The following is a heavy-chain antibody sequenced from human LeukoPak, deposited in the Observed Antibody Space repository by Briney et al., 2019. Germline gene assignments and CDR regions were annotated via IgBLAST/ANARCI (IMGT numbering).Heavy chain of an antibody. CDR2: ISGGGNNA. J-gene: IGHJ4*02. CDR1: GFTFSSYA. Sequence: GGSLRLSCAASGFTFSSYAVSWVRQAPGKGLEWVSTISGGGNNACYADSVKGRFSISRDNSRNTLFLQMNSLRAEDTAVYYCAKSDCSSTSCSLFDYWGQGTLVTVSS. V-gene: IGHV3-23*01. D-gene: IGHD2-2*01. CDR3: AKSDCSSTSCSLFDY.